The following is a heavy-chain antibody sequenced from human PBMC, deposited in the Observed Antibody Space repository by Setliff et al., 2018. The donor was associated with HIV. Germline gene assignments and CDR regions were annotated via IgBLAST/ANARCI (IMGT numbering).Heavy chain of an antibody. CDR2: ISAYNGNT. J-gene: IGHJ6*03. V-gene: IGHV1-18*01. CDR1: GYSFTTYA. CDR3: ARGGRGFHDGYTLYYYYMDV. Sequence: GASVKVSCKASGYSFTTYAISWVRQAPGQGLEWMGWISAYNGNTLYAQKFQGRVTMTTDTSTSTAYMDLRSLRSDDTAVYYCARGGRGFHDGYTLYYYYMDVWGKGTTVTVSS. D-gene: IGHD5-18*01.